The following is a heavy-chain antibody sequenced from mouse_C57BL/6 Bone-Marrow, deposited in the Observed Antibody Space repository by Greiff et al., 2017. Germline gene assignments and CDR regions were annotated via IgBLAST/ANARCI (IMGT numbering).Heavy chain of an antibody. CDR1: GYTFTSYW. CDR3: ARNLYYEFAY. V-gene: IGHV1-59*01. D-gene: IGHD2-4*01. Sequence: QVQLKQSGAELVRPGTSVKLSCKASGYTFTSYWMHWVKQRPGQGLEWIGVIDPSDSYTNYNQKFKGKATLTVDTSSSTAYMQLSSLTSEDSAVYYCARNLYYEFAYWGQGTLVTVSA. CDR2: IDPSDSYT. J-gene: IGHJ3*01.